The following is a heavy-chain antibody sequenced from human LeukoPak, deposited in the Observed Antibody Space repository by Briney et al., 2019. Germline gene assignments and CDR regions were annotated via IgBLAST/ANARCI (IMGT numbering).Heavy chain of an antibody. CDR3: ARDLNSYGYEDGLWPSY. Sequence: ASVKVSCKASGYTFTGYYMHWVRQAPGQGLEWMGWINPNSGGTNYAQKFQGRVTMTRDTSISTAYMELSRLRSDDTAVYYCARDLNSYGYEDGLWPSYWGQGTLVTVSS. D-gene: IGHD5-18*01. V-gene: IGHV1-2*02. CDR2: INPNSGGT. J-gene: IGHJ4*02. CDR1: GYTFTGYY.